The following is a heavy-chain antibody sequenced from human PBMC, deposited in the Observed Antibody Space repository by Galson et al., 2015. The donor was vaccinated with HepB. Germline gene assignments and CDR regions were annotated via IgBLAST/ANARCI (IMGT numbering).Heavy chain of an antibody. D-gene: IGHD1-20*01. CDR1: GFTFTSYA. V-gene: IGHV3-23*01. J-gene: IGHJ4*02. CDR2: ISGSGGST. Sequence: SLRLSCAASGFTFTSYAMTWVRQAPGKGLEWVSAISGSGGSTYYADSVKGRFTISRDNSKNTLYLQMNSLKAEDTAVYYCAKDLKWNPPYYFDYWGQGTLVTVSS. CDR3: AKDLKWNPPYYFDY.